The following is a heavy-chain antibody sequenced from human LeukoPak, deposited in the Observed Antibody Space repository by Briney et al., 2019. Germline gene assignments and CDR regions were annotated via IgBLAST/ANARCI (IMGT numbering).Heavy chain of an antibody. D-gene: IGHD5-18*01. CDR1: GFTFSSYW. Sequence: GGSLRLSCAASGFTFSSYWMSWVRQAPGKGLEWVANIKQDGSEKYYVDSVKGRFTISRDNAKNSLYLQMNSLRAEDTAVYYCARDRWFRSVDTAMVPSFDYWGQGTLVTVSS. V-gene: IGHV3-7*01. CDR3: ARDRWFRSVDTAMVPSFDY. J-gene: IGHJ4*02. CDR2: IKQDGSEK.